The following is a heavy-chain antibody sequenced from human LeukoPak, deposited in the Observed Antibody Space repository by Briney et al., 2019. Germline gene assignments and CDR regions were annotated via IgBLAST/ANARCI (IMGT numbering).Heavy chain of an antibody. CDR3: ARGSCLGSSGYYFMKTPEPPLFDY. Sequence: SQTLSLTCAISGDSVSSNSAAWNWIRQSPSRGLEWLGRTYYRSKWYNDYAVSVKSRITINPDTSKNQFSLQLNSVTPEDTAVYYCARGSCLGSSGYYFMKTPEPPLFDYWGQGTLVTVSS. CDR2: TYYRSKWYN. D-gene: IGHD3-22*01. V-gene: IGHV6-1*01. CDR1: GDSVSSNSAA. J-gene: IGHJ4*02.